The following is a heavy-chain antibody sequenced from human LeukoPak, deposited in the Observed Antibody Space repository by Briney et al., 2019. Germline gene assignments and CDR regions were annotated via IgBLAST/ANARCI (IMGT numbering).Heavy chain of an antibody. D-gene: IGHD3-9*01. Sequence: SETLSLTCAVYGGSFSGYYWSWIRQPPGKGLEWIGEINHSGSTNYNPSLKSRVTISVDTSKNQFSLKLSSVTAADTAVYYCARFTIPGFPFYDLGQVTLVTV. CDR3: ARFTIPGFPFYD. V-gene: IGHV4-34*01. CDR2: INHSGST. CDR1: GGSFSGYY. J-gene: IGHJ4*02.